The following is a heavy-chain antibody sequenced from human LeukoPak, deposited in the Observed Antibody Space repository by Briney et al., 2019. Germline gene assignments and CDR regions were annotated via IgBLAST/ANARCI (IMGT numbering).Heavy chain of an antibody. J-gene: IGHJ4*02. CDR2: ISYDGSNK. D-gene: IGHD6-19*01. Sequence: PGGSLRLSCAASGFTFSSYAMHWVRQAPGKGLEWVAVISYDGSNKYYADSVKGRFTISRDNSKNTLYLQMNSLRAEDTAVYYCARDVELAVAGTFDYWGQGTLVTVSS. CDR3: ARDVELAVAGTFDY. V-gene: IGHV3-30-3*01. CDR1: GFTFSSYA.